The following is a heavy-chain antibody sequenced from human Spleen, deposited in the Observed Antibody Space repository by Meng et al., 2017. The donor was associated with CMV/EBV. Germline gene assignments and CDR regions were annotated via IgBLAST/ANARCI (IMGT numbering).Heavy chain of an antibody. CDR3: AREKKLFF. Sequence: GESLKISCAASGFPFSAYSMNWVRQAPGKGLEWVSSISSSSSYIYYADSVKGRFTIFRDNAKNSLYLQMNSLRAEDTAVYYCAREKKLFFWGQGTTVTVSS. CDR2: ISSSSSYI. J-gene: IGHJ6*02. CDR1: GFPFSAYS. D-gene: IGHD2-15*01. V-gene: IGHV3-21*01.